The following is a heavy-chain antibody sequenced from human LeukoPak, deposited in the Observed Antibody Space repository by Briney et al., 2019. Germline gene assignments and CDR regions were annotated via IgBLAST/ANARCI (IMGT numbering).Heavy chain of an antibody. CDR2: ISGSGGST. J-gene: IGHJ4*02. Sequence: GGSLRLSCAASGFTFSSYAMSWVRQAPGKGLEWVSAISGSGGSTYYADSVKGRFTISRDNSKNTLYFEMSSLRVEDTAVYYCVKSPGSGWPVWGQGTLLTVSS. V-gene: IGHV3-23*01. CDR3: VKSPGSGWPV. CDR1: GFTFSSYA. D-gene: IGHD6-19*01.